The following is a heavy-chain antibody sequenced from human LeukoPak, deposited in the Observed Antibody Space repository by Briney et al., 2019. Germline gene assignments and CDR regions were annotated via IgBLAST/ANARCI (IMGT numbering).Heavy chain of an antibody. Sequence: ASVKVSCKASGYTFTSYAMHWVRQAPGQRLEWVGWINAGNGNTKYSQKFQGRVTITRDTSASTAYMELSSLRSEDTAVYYCARGYCSGGSCYWDRSDWFDPWGQGTLVTVSS. CDR3: ARGYCSGGSCYWDRSDWFDP. CDR2: INAGNGNT. D-gene: IGHD2-15*01. CDR1: GYTFTSYA. J-gene: IGHJ5*02. V-gene: IGHV1-3*01.